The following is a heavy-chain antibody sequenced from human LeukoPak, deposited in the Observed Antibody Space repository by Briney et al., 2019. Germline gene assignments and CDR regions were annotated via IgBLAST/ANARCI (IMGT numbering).Heavy chain of an antibody. CDR2: IPYGGSNK. V-gene: IGHV3-30*18. Sequence: GGSLRLSCAASGFTFSSYGMHWVRQAPGKGLEWVAVIPYGGSNKYYADSVKGRFTISRDNSKNTLYLQMNSLRAEDTAVYYCAKDGNYYGSGSSYYFDYWGQGTLVTVSS. CDR3: AKDGNYYGSGSSYYFDY. J-gene: IGHJ4*02. CDR1: GFTFSSYG. D-gene: IGHD3-10*01.